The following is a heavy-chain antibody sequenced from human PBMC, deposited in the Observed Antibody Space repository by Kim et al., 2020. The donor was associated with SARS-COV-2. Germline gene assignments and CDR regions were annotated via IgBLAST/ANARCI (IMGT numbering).Heavy chain of an antibody. Sequence: TRYSPSFQGQVTISADKSISTAYLQWSSLKASDTAMYYCARQPQYIAFDIWGQGTMVTVSS. V-gene: IGHV5-51*01. J-gene: IGHJ3*02. CDR3: ARQPQYIAFDI. D-gene: IGHD6-6*01. CDR2: T.